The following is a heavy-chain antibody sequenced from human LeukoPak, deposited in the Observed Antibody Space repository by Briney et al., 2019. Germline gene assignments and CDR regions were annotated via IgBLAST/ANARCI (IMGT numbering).Heavy chain of an antibody. CDR2: IIPIFGTA. J-gene: IGHJ6*03. CDR3: ARPRNPYCSSTSCYTGMDYYYYYMDV. V-gene: IGHV1-69*05. D-gene: IGHD2-2*02. CDR1: GGTFSSYA. Sequence: SVKVSCRASGGTFSSYAISWVRQAPGQGLEWMGGIIPIFGTANYAQKFQGRVTITTDESTSTAYMELSSLRSEDTAVYYCARPRNPYCSSTSCYTGMDYYYYYMDVWGKGTTVTVSS.